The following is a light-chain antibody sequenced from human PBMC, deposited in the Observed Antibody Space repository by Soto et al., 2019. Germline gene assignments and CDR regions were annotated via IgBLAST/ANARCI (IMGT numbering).Light chain of an antibody. CDR1: QDISNY. V-gene: IGKV1-39*01. CDR3: QQSYSTPTWT. Sequence: DIQMTQSPSSLSASVGARVTITCQGSQDISNYLNWYQQKPGKAPKLLIYDASNLETGVPSRFSGSGSGTDFTLTISSLQPEDFATYYCQQSYSTPTWTFGQGTKVDIK. CDR2: DAS. J-gene: IGKJ1*01.